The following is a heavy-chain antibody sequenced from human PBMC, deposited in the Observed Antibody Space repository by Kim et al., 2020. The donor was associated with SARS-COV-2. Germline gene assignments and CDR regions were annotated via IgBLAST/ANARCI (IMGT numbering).Heavy chain of an antibody. J-gene: IGHJ3*02. CDR2: ISSSSSYI. V-gene: IGHV3-21*01. CDR1: GFTFSSYS. Sequence: GGSLRLSCAASGFTFSSYSMNWVRQAPGKGLEWVSSISSSSSYIYYADSVKGRFTISRDNAKNSLYLQMNSLRAEDKAVYYCARVDSSGWYSAFDIWGQGTMVTVSS. CDR3: ARVDSSGWYSAFDI. D-gene: IGHD6-19*01.